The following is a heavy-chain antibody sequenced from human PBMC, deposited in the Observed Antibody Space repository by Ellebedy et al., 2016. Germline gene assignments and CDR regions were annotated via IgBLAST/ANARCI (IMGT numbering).Heavy chain of an antibody. V-gene: IGHV5-51*01. CDR3: ARHYGSSSSDAFDI. Sequence: GESLKISXKGSGDSFTSHWIAWVRQKPGKGLEWMGIIYPGDSDTRYSPSFQGQVTISADKSITTAYLQWSSLKASDTATYYCARHYGSSSSDAFDIWGQGTMVTVSS. CDR1: GDSFTSHW. D-gene: IGHD6-6*01. CDR2: IYPGDSDT. J-gene: IGHJ3*02.